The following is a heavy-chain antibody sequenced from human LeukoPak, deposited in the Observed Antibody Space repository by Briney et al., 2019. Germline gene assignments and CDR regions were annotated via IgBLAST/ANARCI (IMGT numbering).Heavy chain of an antibody. V-gene: IGHV3-74*01. CDR1: GFSFSYFW. D-gene: IGHD1-26*01. Sequence: PGGSLRLSCAASGFSFSYFWMHWVRQAPGKGLVWVSRINRDGSGTSYADSVKGRFTISRDNAKNTLSLQMNSQRAEDTAVYYCTRELEYRGSPDDAFDIWGQGTMVTVSS. CDR2: INRDGSGT. J-gene: IGHJ3*02. CDR3: TRELEYRGSPDDAFDI.